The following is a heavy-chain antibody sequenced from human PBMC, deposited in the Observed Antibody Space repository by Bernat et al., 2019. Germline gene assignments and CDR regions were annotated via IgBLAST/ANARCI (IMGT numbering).Heavy chain of an antibody. V-gene: IGHV1-18*01. CDR1: GYTFTSYG. J-gene: IGHJ6*02. CDR2: ISAYNGNI. D-gene: IGHD2-2*01. CDR3: ARGSRAWYQLPWGWSGMDV. Sequence: QVQLVQSGAEVKKPGASVKVSCKASGYTFTSYGISWVRQAPGQGLEWMGWISAYNGNINYAQKLQGRVTMTTDTSTSTAYMELRSLRSDDTAVYYCARGSRAWYQLPWGWSGMDVWGQGTTVTVSS.